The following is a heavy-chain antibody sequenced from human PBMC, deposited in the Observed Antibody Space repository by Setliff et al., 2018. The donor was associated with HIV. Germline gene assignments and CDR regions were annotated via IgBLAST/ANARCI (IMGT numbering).Heavy chain of an antibody. CDR2: INHNGGT. J-gene: IGHJ4*02. CDR1: GGSFTSYY. Sequence: SETLSLTCAVYGGSFTSYYWTWIRQAPGKDLEWIGEINHNGGTNYNPSLKSRVTISVDRSKNQFFLRLTSVTAADTAVYYCARGSYRGSGFFVRYFDFWGQGSLITVSS. V-gene: IGHV4-34*01. D-gene: IGHD3-3*01. CDR3: ARGSYRGSGFFVRYFDF.